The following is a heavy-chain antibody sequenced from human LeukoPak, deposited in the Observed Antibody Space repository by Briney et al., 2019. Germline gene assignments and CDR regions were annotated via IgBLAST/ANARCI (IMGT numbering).Heavy chain of an antibody. J-gene: IGHJ4*02. CDR3: ARDLVGEGSTVLDY. D-gene: IGHD1-26*01. CDR2: ISGSGGIT. Sequence: PGGSLRLSCAASGFTLSNYEMNWVRQAPGKGLEWVSYISGSGGITFYADSVKGRFTISRDNAKNSLYLQLNSLRVEDMGVYYCARDLVGEGSTVLDYWGQGTLVTVSS. V-gene: IGHV3-48*03. CDR1: GFTLSNYE.